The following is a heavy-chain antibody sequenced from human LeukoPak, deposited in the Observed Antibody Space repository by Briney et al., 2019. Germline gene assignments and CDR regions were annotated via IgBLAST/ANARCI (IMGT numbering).Heavy chain of an antibody. J-gene: IGHJ6*03. Sequence: GGSLRLSCAASGFTFSSYEMNWVRQAPGKGLEWVSYISSSGSTIYYADSVRGRFTISRDNAKNSLYLQMNSLRAEDTAVYYCAREEIYYYMDVWGKGTTVTISS. CDR1: GFTFSSYE. V-gene: IGHV3-48*03. D-gene: IGHD5-24*01. CDR2: ISSSGSTI. CDR3: AREEIYYYMDV.